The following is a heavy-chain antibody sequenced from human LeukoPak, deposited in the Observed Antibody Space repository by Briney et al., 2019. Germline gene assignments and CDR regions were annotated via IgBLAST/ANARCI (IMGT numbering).Heavy chain of an antibody. V-gene: IGHV3-48*04. J-gene: IGHJ4*02. D-gene: IGHD6-19*01. Sequence: GGSLRLSCVASGFSLSTYSMNWVRQAPGKGLEWISYISSRSSTIYYADSVKGRFTVSRDNARNSLSLQMNSLRADDTAVYYCARDHIITVAAFDSWGQGTLVSVS. CDR1: GFSLSTYS. CDR3: ARDHIITVAAFDS. CDR2: ISSRSSTI.